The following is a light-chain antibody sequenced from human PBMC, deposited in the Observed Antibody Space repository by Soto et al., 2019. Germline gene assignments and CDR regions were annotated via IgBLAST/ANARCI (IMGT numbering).Light chain of an antibody. CDR2: DAS. CDR3: QQYDNVPYT. J-gene: IGKJ2*01. Sequence: DIQMTQSPSSLSASVGDRVTIGCHASQAISNYLNWYQHKPGTAPKLLIYDASNLETGVPSRFSGSGSWTDFTFTISSLQPEDIATYYCQQYDNVPYTFGQGTKLEIK. CDR1: QAISNY. V-gene: IGKV1-33*01.